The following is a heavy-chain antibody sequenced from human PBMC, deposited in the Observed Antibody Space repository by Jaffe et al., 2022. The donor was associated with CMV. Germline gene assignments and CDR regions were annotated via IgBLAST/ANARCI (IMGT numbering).Heavy chain of an antibody. CDR2: IWYNGNNK. V-gene: IGHV3-33*08. CDR1: GFTFSDYG. D-gene: IGHD1-26*01. Sequence: QVQLVESGGGVVQPGGSLRLSCAASGFTFSDYGMHWVRQAPGKGLEWVAIIWYNGNNKYYVDSVKGRFTISRDISKNTVFLQMNSLRAEDTAVYYCAREGGSAWHSKWDLDYWGQGTLVTVSS. J-gene: IGHJ4*02. CDR3: AREGGSAWHSKWDLDY.